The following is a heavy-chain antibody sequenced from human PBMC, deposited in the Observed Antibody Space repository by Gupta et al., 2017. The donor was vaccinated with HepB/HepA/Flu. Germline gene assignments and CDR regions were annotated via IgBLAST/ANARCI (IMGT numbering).Heavy chain of an antibody. CDR3: AKHENWLHFMSY. D-gene: IGHD5-24*01. J-gene: IGHJ4*02. Sequence: QLQLQESGPGLVKPSETLSLTCAVSGGSISNSSRFWVWIRQPPGKGLEWIGSIYSGGSTYYNPSLKSRVTISLDTSKTQFSLKLSSATAADTAVYYCAKHENWLHFMSYWGQGTQVTVSS. V-gene: IGHV4-39*01. CDR2: IYSGGST. CDR1: GGSISNSSRF.